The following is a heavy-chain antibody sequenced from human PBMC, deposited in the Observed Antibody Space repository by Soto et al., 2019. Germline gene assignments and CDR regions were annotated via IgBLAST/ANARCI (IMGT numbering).Heavy chain of an antibody. V-gene: IGHV1-18*01. D-gene: IGHD2-15*01. CDR2: ISAYNGNT. CDR1: GYTFTSYG. J-gene: IGHJ6*04. Sequence: QVQLVQSGAEVKKPGASVKVSCKASGYTFTSYGISWVRQAPGQGLEWMGWISAYNGNTNYAQKLQGRVTMTTDTSTSTAYSELRSLRSDDTAGYYCARDGGPYCSGGSCYLGMDVWGKGTTVTVSS. CDR3: ARDGGPYCSGGSCYLGMDV.